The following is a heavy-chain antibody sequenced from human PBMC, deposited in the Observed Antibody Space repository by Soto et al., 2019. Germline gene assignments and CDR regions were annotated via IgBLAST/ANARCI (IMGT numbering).Heavy chain of an antibody. CDR2: IIPIFGIA. Sequence: ASVKVSCKASGGTFSSYAISWERQAPGQGLEWMGGIIPIFGIANYAQKFQGRVTITADKSTSTAYMELSSLRSEDTAVYYCARESPVGAFDYWGQGTLVTVSS. V-gene: IGHV1-69*10. CDR1: GGTFSSYA. J-gene: IGHJ4*02. CDR3: ARESPVGAFDY. D-gene: IGHD1-26*01.